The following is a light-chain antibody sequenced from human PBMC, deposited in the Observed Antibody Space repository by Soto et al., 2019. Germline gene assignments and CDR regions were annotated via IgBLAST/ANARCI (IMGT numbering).Light chain of an antibody. CDR1: RSNINNNF. CDR3: GTWDSSLDGFV. V-gene: IGLV1-51*01. CDR2: DNY. J-gene: IGLJ1*01. Sequence: QSVLTQPPSVSAAPGQKVTISCSGSRSNINNNFVSWYQLVPGTAPKLLIYDNYKRPSGIPDRFSASKSGTSATLAITGLQTGDEAEYNCGTWDSSLDGFVFGTGTKLTVL.